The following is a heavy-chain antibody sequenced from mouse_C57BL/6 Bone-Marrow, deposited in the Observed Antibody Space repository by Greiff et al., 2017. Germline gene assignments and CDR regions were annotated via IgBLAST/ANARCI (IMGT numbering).Heavy chain of an antibody. CDR3: ARHGKMYRDE. J-gene: IGHJ1*03. CDR2: VNPGSGGT. D-gene: IGHD2-1*01. V-gene: IGHV1-54*01. CDR1: GYAFTNYL. Sequence: QVQLQQSGAELVRPGTSVKVSCKASGYAFTNYLIEWVKQRPVQGLAWIGVVNPGSGGTNYNEKFQGKAKLTADKSSSTAYMQRSSLTSEDSAVYFCARHGKMYRDEWGTGTTVTGSS.